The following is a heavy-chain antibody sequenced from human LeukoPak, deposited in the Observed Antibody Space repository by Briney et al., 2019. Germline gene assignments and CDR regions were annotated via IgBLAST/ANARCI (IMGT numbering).Heavy chain of an antibody. CDR3: ARDVAEDYYYYYKDV. CDR2: IYSGGST. CDR1: GFTVSTNY. Sequence: GSLRLSCAASGFTVSTNYMSWVRQAPGKGLEWVSLIYSGGSTYYADSVKGRFTISRDNSKNTLYLQMNSLKAEDTAVYYCARDVAEDYYYYYKDVWGKGTTVTVSS. V-gene: IGHV3-53*01. J-gene: IGHJ6*03.